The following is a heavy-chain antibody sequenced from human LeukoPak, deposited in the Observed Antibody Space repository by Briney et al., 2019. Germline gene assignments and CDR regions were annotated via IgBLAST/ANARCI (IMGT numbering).Heavy chain of an antibody. CDR2: ISSSSSYI. D-gene: IGHD6-19*01. J-gene: IGHJ4*02. CDR1: GFTFSSYS. V-gene: IGHV3-21*04. CDR3: ARIAVAGIFDY. Sequence: GGSLRLSCAASGFTFSSYSMNWVRKAPGKGLEWVSSISSSSSYIYYADSVKGRFTISRDNSKNTLYLQMNSLRAEDTAVYYCARIAVAGIFDYWGQGTLVTVSS.